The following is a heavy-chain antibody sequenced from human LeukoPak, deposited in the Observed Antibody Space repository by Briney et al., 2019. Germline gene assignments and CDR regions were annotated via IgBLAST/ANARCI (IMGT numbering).Heavy chain of an antibody. CDR1: GFTFSSYE. V-gene: IGHV3-48*03. CDR3: ARGPPRSMDV. Sequence: GGSLRLSCAASGFTFSSYEMNWVRQAPGKGLEWVSYSSHSGGTIYYADSVKGRFTISRDNAKDSLYLQMDSLRVEDTALYYCARGPPRSMDVWGQGTRVTLSS. J-gene: IGHJ6*02. CDR2: SSHSGGTI.